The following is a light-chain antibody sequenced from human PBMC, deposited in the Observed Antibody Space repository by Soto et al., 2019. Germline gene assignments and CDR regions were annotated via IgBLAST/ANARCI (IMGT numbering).Light chain of an antibody. Sequence: DIQMTQSPSTLSASVGDRVTITCRASQTISFSLAWYQQKPGKAPKLLIYDASTLQSGVPSRFSDSESGTVFILTISGLQPDDFAAYYCQQYHGYSLTFGQGAKVDIK. J-gene: IGKJ1*01. CDR3: QQYHGYSLT. V-gene: IGKV1-5*01. CDR2: DAS. CDR1: QTISFS.